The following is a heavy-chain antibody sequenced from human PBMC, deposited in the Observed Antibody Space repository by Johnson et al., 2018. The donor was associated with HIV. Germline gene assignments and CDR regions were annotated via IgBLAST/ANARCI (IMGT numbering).Heavy chain of an antibody. J-gene: IGHJ3*02. D-gene: IGHD6-13*01. Sequence: QVQLVESGGGVVQPGRSLRLSCAASGFTFSNYPMHWVRQAPGKGLEWVAVISFDGTNKYYADSVKGRFTISRDNSKNTLYLQMNSLRVEDTAVYYCASLTWVARSSRFYAFDIWGQGTMVTVSS. CDR2: ISFDGTNK. V-gene: IGHV3-30*04. CDR3: ASLTWVARSSRFYAFDI. CDR1: GFTFSNYP.